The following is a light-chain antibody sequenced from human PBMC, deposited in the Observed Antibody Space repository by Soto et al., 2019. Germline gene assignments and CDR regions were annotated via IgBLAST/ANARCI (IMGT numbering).Light chain of an antibody. Sequence: QSVLTQPRSVSESPGQSVTISCTGTSSDVGGYNYVSWYQQHPGKAPKLMIYDVSKRPSGVPDRFSGSKSGNTASLTISGLRAEDEADFYCCSYAGTSYGFGTGTKVTVL. CDR2: DVS. CDR1: SSDVGGYNY. J-gene: IGLJ1*01. CDR3: CSYAGTSYG. V-gene: IGLV2-11*01.